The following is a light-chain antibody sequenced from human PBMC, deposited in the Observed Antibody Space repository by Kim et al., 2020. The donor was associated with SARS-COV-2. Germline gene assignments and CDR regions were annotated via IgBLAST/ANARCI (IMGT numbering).Light chain of an antibody. Sequence: PGESAAPSCMPSQSISICFLALYQQRPGQAPRLLILGTSSRATGVPDRFSGSGSGTDFTLTISRLEPEDFAVYYCQHYGNSPPFAFGPGTKVGIK. CDR2: GTS. CDR3: QHYGNSPPFA. CDR1: QSISICF. V-gene: IGKV3-20*01. J-gene: IGKJ3*01.